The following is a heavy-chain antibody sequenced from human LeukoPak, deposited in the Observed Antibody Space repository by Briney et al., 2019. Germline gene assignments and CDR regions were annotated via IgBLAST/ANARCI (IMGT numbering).Heavy chain of an antibody. V-gene: IGHV4-34*01. J-gene: IGHJ6*02. CDR3: ARGDGSWVGPVYYGLDV. CDR2: INHSGST. Sequence: SETLSLTCAVYGGSFSGYYWSWVRQPPGKGLEWIGEINHSGSTNYNPSLKSRVTISVDTSKNQFSLKLSSVTAADTAVYYCARGDGSWVGPVYYGLDVWGQGTTVTVSS. CDR1: GGSFSGYY. D-gene: IGHD6-13*01.